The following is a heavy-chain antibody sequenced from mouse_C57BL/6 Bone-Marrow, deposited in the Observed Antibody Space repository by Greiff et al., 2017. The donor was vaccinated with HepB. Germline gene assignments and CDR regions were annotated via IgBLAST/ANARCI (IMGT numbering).Heavy chain of an antibody. V-gene: IGHV1-69*01. D-gene: IGHD2-14*01. CDR1: GYTFTSYW. CDR2: IDPSDSYT. J-gene: IGHJ2*01. Sequence: VQLQQPGAELVMPGASVKLSCKASGYTFTSYWMHWVKQRPGQGLEWIGEIDPSDSYTNYNQKFKGKYTLTVDKSSSTAYMQLSSLTSEDSAVYYCARKGIQYYFDYWGQGTTLTVSS. CDR3: ARKGIQYYFDY.